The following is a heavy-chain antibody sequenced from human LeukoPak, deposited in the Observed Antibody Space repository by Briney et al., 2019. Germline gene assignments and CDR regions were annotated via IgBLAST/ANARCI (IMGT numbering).Heavy chain of an antibody. J-gene: IGHJ4*02. CDR2: ISGSGGST. V-gene: IGHV3-23*01. CDR3: AGVLVGAIGNYFDY. D-gene: IGHD1-26*01. CDR1: GFTFSSYA. Sequence: GGSLRLSCAASGFTFSSYAMSWVRQAPGKGLEWVSAISGSGGSTYYADSVKGRFTISRDNSKNTLYLQMNSLRAEDTAVYYCAGVLVGAIGNYFDYWGQGTLVTVSS.